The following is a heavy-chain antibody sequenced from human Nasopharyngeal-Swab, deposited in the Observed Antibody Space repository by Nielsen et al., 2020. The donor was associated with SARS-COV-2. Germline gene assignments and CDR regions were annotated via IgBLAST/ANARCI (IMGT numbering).Heavy chain of an antibody. D-gene: IGHD3-22*01. CDR3: AKGHGGYYDAFDI. CDR2: ISYDGSNK. J-gene: IGHJ3*02. V-gene: IGHV3-30*18. Sequence: GESLKISCAASGFTFSSYGMHWVRQAPGQGLEWVAVISYDGSNKYYADSVKGRFTISRDNSKNTLYLQMNSLRAEDTAVYYCAKGHGGYYDAFDIWGQGTMVTVSS. CDR1: GFTFSSYG.